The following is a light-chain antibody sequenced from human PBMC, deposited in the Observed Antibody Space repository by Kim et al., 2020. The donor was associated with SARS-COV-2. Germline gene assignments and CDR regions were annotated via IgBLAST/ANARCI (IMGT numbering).Light chain of an antibody. CDR3: QQRSNWPRLYT. J-gene: IGKJ2*01. CDR2: DAS. V-gene: IGKV3-11*01. CDR1: QSVSSF. Sequence: SPGERATLSCRASQSVSSFLAWYQQKPGQAPRLLIYDASNRATGIPARFSGSGSGTDFTLTISSLEPEDFAVYYCQQRSNWPRLYTFGQGTKLEIK.